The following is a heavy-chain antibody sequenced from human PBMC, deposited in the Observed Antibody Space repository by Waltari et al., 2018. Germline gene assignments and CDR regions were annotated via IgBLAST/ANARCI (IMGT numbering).Heavy chain of an antibody. Sequence: QVQLQESGPGLVKPSETLSLTCTVSGGSISGYYWSWIRQPPGKGLEWIGYIYYSGSTNYKPSLKSRVTISVDTSKNQFSLKLSSVTAADTAVYYCARLSYYDFWSGNAFDYWGQGTLVTVSS. D-gene: IGHD3-3*01. J-gene: IGHJ4*02. V-gene: IGHV4-59*08. CDR3: ARLSYYDFWSGNAFDY. CDR1: GGSISGYY. CDR2: IYYSGST.